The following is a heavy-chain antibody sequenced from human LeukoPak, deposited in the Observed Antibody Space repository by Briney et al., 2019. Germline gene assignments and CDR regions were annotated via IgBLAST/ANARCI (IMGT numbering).Heavy chain of an antibody. J-gene: IGHJ4*02. CDR3: AKYGYFPYYFDY. CDR2: ISGSGGSS. Sequence: GGSLRLSCAASGFTFSSSAMSWVRQAPGKGLEWVSAISGSGGSSYYADSVKGRFTISRDNFRNTLYLQMNSLRAEDTAVYYCAKYGYFPYYFDYWGQGTLVTVSS. D-gene: IGHD2/OR15-2a*01. V-gene: IGHV3-23*01. CDR1: GFTFSSSA.